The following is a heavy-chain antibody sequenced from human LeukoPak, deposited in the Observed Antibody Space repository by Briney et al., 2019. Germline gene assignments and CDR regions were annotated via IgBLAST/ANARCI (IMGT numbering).Heavy chain of an antibody. D-gene: IGHD3-3*01. CDR2: IYYSGST. CDR3: ASSNDFWSGNYHYYYYYMDV. Sequence: SETLSLTCTVSGGSISSSSYYWGWIRQPPGKGLEWIGSIYYSGSTYYNPSLKSRVTISVDTSKNQFSLKLSSVTAADTAVYYCASSNDFWSGNYHYYYYYMDVWGKGTTVTVSS. CDR1: GGSISSSSYY. J-gene: IGHJ6*03. V-gene: IGHV4-39*01.